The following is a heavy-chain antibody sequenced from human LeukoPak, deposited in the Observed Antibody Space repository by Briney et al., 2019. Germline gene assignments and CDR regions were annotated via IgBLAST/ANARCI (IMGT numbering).Heavy chain of an antibody. CDR2: ISSSGSTI. Sequence: TGGSLRLSCAASGFTFSDYYMSWIRQAPGKGLEWVSYISSSGSTIYYADSVKGRFTISRDNAKNSLYLQMNSLRAEDTAVYYCARERMVRGVIPWVDYWGQGTLVTVSS. V-gene: IGHV3-11*04. D-gene: IGHD3-10*01. CDR3: ARERMVRGVIPWVDY. CDR1: GFTFSDYY. J-gene: IGHJ4*02.